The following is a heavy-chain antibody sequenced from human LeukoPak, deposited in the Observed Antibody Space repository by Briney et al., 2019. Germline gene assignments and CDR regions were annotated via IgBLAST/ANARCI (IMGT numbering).Heavy chain of an antibody. CDR1: GYMFSNYG. D-gene: IGHD4-17*01. CDR2: ISGYNGNT. Sequence: ASVKVSCKASGYMFSNYGISWVRQAPGQGLEWMGWISGYNGNTNYAQKLQGRVTMTTDTSTSTAYMELRSLRSDDTAVYYCARVTQTDYDFDYWGQGTLVTVSS. V-gene: IGHV1-18*01. CDR3: ARVTQTDYDFDY. J-gene: IGHJ4*02.